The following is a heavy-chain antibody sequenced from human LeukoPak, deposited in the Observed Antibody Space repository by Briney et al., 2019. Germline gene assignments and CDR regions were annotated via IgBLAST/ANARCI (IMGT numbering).Heavy chain of an antibody. V-gene: IGHV4-61*02. CDR2: IYTSGST. Sequence: SETLSLTCTVSGGSISSGSYYWSWIRQPAGKGLEWIGRIYTSGSTNYNPSLKSRVTISVDTSKNQSSLKLSSVTAADTAVYYCARDDPLGYWGQGTLVTVSS. CDR1: GGSISSGSYY. J-gene: IGHJ4*02. CDR3: ARDDPLGY.